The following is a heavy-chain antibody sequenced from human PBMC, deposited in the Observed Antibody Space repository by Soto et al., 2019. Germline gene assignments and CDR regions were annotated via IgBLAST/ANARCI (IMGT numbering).Heavy chain of an antibody. Sequence: PETLSLTCAVYSGSFSGYYWSWIRQPPGKGLEWIGELYQGLSIIYNPSLESRVTISGDSSKNQFSLKLRSVTAADTAVYYCARHGGYYFDYWGQGTLVTVYS. CDR3: ARHGGYYFDY. V-gene: IGHV4-34*01. CDR2: LYQGLSI. J-gene: IGHJ4*02. D-gene: IGHD3-16*01. CDR1: SGSFSGYY.